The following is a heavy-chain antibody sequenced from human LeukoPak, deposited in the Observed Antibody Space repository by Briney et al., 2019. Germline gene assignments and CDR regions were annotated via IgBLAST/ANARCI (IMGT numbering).Heavy chain of an antibody. V-gene: IGHV3-21*01. J-gene: IGHJ6*02. CDR1: GFSFSSYT. Sequence: GALRLSCAASGFSFSSYTMNWVRQAAGKVLEWVSSISTSSSYIYYADSVKGRFTISRDNAKNSLYLQMNSLRAEDTAVYYCARDTQPDGMDVWGQGTTVTVSS. CDR2: ISTSSSYI. CDR3: ARDTQPDGMDV. D-gene: IGHD5-18*01.